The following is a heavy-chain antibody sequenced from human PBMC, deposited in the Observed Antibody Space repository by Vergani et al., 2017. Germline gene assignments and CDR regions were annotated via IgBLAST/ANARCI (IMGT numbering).Heavy chain of an antibody. CDR3: AKRPSIYYYDSSGYYGEGY. V-gene: IGHV3-23*01. Sequence: EVQLLESGGGLVQPGGSLRLSCAASGFTFSSYAMSWVRQAPGKGLEWVSAISGSGGSTYYADSVKGRFTISRDNSKNTLYLQMNSLRAEVTAVYYCAKRPSIYYYDSSGYYGEGYWGQGTLVTVSS. J-gene: IGHJ4*02. CDR1: GFTFSSYA. D-gene: IGHD3-22*01. CDR2: ISGSGGST.